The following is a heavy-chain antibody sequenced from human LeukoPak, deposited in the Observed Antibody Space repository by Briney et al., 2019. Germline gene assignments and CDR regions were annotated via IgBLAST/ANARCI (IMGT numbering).Heavy chain of an antibody. D-gene: IGHD4-17*01. V-gene: IGHV3-30*14. CDR1: GFTFSSYA. Sequence: PGRSLRLSCAASGFTFSSYAMHWVRQAPGKGLEWVAVISYDGSNKYYADSVKGRFTISRDNSKNTLYLQMNSLRAEDTAVYYCARGAAVTTDYFDYWGQGTLVTVSS. J-gene: IGHJ4*02. CDR3: ARGAAVTTDYFDY. CDR2: ISYDGSNK.